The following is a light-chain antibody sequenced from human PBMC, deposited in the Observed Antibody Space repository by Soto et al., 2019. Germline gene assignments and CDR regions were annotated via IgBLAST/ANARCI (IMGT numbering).Light chain of an antibody. Sequence: EIVLTQSPGTLSLSPGERATLSCRASQSVSSSYLAWYQQKPGQAPRLLIYGTSSRATAIPDRFSGSGSGTDFTLTISRLEPEDFAVYYCQQYGGSPRTLGQGTKVEIK. CDR2: GTS. J-gene: IGKJ1*01. CDR1: QSVSSSY. CDR3: QQYGGSPRT. V-gene: IGKV3-20*01.